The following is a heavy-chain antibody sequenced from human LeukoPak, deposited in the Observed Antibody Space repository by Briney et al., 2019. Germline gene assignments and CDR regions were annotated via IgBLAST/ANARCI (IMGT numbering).Heavy chain of an antibody. CDR2: MNPNSGNT. CDR3: ARGAYYYGSGLPFDP. Sequence: ASVKVSCKASGYTFTSYDINWVRQATGQGLEWMGWMNPNSGNTNYAQKLQGRVTMTTDTSTSTAYMELRSLRSDDTAVYYCARGAYYYGSGLPFDPWGQGTLVTVSS. CDR1: GYTFTSYD. J-gene: IGHJ5*02. V-gene: IGHV1-8*01. D-gene: IGHD3-10*01.